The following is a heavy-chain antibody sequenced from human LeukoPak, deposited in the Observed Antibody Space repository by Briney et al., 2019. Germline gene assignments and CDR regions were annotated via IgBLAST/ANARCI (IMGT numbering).Heavy chain of an antibody. V-gene: IGHV3-23*01. CDR3: AAEYPPRRDYYYGMDV. CDR1: GFTFSDYA. J-gene: IGHJ6*02. CDR2: IGGGGGNI. Sequence: GGSLRLSCAASGFTFSDYAMIWVRQAPGKGLEWVSAIGGGGGNIHYAESVKGRFTISRDNSKSTLFLHMNSLRADDTAVYYCAAEYPPRRDYYYGMDVWGQGTTVTVSS.